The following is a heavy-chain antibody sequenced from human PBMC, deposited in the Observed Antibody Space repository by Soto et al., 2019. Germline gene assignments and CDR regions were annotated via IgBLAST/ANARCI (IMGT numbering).Heavy chain of an antibody. Sequence: PGGSLRLSCAASGFTFSSYGMHWVRQAPGKGLEWVAVISYDGSNKYYADSVKGRFTISRDNSKNTLYLQMNSLRAEDTAVYYCTKVLIQVDSNCEDNYYYGMDVWGQGTTVTVSS. D-gene: IGHD4-4*01. CDR2: ISYDGSNK. V-gene: IGHV3-30*18. CDR1: GFTFSSYG. CDR3: TKVLIQVDSNCEDNYYYGMDV. J-gene: IGHJ6*02.